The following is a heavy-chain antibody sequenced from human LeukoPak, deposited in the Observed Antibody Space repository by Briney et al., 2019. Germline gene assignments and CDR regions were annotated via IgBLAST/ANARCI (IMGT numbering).Heavy chain of an antibody. J-gene: IGHJ4*02. Sequence: QPGGSLRLSCAASGFTFSSYSMNWVRQAPGKGLEWVSYISSSSSTIYYADSVKGRFTISRDNAKNSLYLQMNSLRAEDTAVYYCARDQPDYGDYPYYFDYWGQGTLVTVSS. CDR3: ARDQPDYGDYPYYFDY. D-gene: IGHD4-17*01. CDR2: ISSSSSTI. V-gene: IGHV3-48*04. CDR1: GFTFSSYS.